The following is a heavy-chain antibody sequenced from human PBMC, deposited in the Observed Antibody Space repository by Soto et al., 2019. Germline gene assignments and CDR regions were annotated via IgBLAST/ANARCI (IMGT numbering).Heavy chain of an antibody. CDR1: GYTFTSYG. CDR3: ARVDEGYCSSTSCPDDAFDI. CDR2: ISAYNGNT. V-gene: IGHV1-18*01. J-gene: IGHJ3*02. Sequence: GASVKVSCKASGYTFTSYGISWVRQAPGEGIEWMGWISAYNGNTNYAQKLQGRVTMTTDTCTSTAYMELRSLRSDDTAVYYCARVDEGYCSSTSCPDDAFDIWGQGTMVTVSS. D-gene: IGHD2-2*01.